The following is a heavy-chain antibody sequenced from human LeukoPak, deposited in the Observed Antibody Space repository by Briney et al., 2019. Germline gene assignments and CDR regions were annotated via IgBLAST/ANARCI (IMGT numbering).Heavy chain of an antibody. V-gene: IGHV3-15*01. D-gene: IGHD3-10*01. CDR1: GFTFYTAW. CDR2: IKSKTDGETT. CDR3: TTDLGTYYHGSQRLIPIDY. J-gene: IGHJ4*02. Sequence: PGGSLRLSCAASGFTFYTAWMSWVRQAPGKGLEWIGRIKSKTDGETTNYAEPVRGRFTISRDDSKSAVYLQMNSLKIEDTAVYYCTTDLGTYYHGSQRLIPIDYWGQGTLVTVSS.